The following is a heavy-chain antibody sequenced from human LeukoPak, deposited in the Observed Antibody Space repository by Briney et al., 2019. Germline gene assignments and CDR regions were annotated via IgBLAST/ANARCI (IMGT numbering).Heavy chain of an antibody. CDR3: ARDLTYGSGSYPY. CDR1: GGSISSGGYY. Sequence: PSQTLSLTCTVSGGSISSGGYYWSWIRQPPGKGLEWIGYIYHSGSTYYNPSLKSRVTISVDRSKNQFSLKLSSVTAADTAVYYCARDLTYGSGSYPYWGQGTLVTVSS. CDR2: IYHSGST. D-gene: IGHD3-10*01. V-gene: IGHV4-30-2*01. J-gene: IGHJ4*02.